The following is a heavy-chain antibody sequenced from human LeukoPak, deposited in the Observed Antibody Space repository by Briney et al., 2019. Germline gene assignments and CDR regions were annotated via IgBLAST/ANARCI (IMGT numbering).Heavy chain of an antibody. V-gene: IGHV3-66*02. CDR2: IYSGGST. J-gene: IGHJ4*02. CDR3: ARELTFGVPLGY. D-gene: IGHD3-3*01. Sequence: PGGSLRLXCAASGFTVSSNYMSWVRQAPGKGLEWVSVIYSGGSTYYADSVKGRFTISRDNSKNTLYLQMNSLRAEDTAVYYCARELTFGVPLGYWGQGTLVTVSS. CDR1: GFTVSSNY.